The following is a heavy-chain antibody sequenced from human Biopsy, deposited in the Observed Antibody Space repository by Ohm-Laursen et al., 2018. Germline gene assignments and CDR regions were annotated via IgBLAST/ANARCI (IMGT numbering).Heavy chain of an antibody. Sequence: SDTLSLTCSVSGASVKTSGYFWAWIRQRPGKGLEWIGYISYNERTHYNPSLTSRLAISFDTSNNRISLQLRSVSVADTAVYYCVREPKTGTAEAWYFDPWGRGSPVTVPS. CDR2: ISYNERT. CDR3: VREPKTGTAEAWYFDP. V-gene: IGHV4-31*03. CDR1: GASVKTSGYF. D-gene: IGHD3-9*01. J-gene: IGHJ2*01.